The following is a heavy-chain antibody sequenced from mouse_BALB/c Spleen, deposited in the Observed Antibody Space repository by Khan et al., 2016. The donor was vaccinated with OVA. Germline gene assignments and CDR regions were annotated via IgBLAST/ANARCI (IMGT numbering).Heavy chain of an antibody. V-gene: IGHV3-2*02. CDR1: GYSITSDYA. CDR3: ARWFTY. Sequence: EVELVESGPGLVKPSQSLSLTCTVTGYSITSDYAWNWIRQFPGNKLEWTGYISYSGSTTYNPSLKSRISITRDTSKNQFFLQLNSVTTEDTATYYCARWFTYWGQGTLVTVSA. J-gene: IGHJ3*01. CDR2: ISYSGST.